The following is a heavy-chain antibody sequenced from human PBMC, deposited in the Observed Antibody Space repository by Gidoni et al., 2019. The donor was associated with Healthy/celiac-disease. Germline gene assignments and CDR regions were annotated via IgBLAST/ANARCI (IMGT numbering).Heavy chain of an antibody. V-gene: IGHV1-69*06. D-gene: IGHD2-8*01. Sequence: QVQLVQSGAEAKKPGSAVTVSCKASGGPFSSYAISWVRQAPGQGLEWMGGIIPIFGKANYAQKFQGRVTITADKSTSTAYMELSSLRSEDTAVYYCARAGCTNGVCYSLDYWGQGTLVTVSS. CDR2: IIPIFGKA. CDR3: ARAGCTNGVCYSLDY. CDR1: GGPFSSYA. J-gene: IGHJ4*02.